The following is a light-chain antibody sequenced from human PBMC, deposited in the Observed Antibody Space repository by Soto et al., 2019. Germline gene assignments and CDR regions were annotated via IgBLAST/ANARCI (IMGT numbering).Light chain of an antibody. V-gene: IGLV1-51*01. CDR1: SSNIGNNY. Sequence: QSVLTQSPSVSAAPGQKVTISCSGSSSNIGNNYVSWYQQLPGTAPKLLVYDNNKRPSGIPDRFSGSKSGTSGTLAITGLQTGDEADYYCATWDGSLPGEVFGGGTTLTVL. CDR3: ATWDGSLPGEV. J-gene: IGLJ2*01. CDR2: DNN.